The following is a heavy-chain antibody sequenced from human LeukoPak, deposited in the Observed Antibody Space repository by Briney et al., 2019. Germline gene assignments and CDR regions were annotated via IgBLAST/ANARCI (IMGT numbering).Heavy chain of an antibody. CDR3: ARGAAITMIRGSDAFES. CDR1: GYTFSTHY. V-gene: IGHV1-2*02. CDR2: INPNSGGT. Sequence: ASVKVSCKASGYTFSTHYMHWVRQAPGQGLEWMGWINPNSGGTNYAQKFQGRVTMTRDTSISTAYMELSMLRSDDTALYYCARGAAITMIRGSDAFESWGQGTMVAVSS. J-gene: IGHJ3*02. D-gene: IGHD3-10*01.